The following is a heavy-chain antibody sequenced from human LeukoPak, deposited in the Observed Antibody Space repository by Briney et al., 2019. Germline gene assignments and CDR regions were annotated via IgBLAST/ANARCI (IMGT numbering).Heavy chain of an antibody. J-gene: IGHJ6*03. V-gene: IGHV1-2*06. CDR1: GYTFTDYY. CDR3: ARHVYCRSTSCSYYYYYMDV. CDR2: INPNSGGT. D-gene: IGHD2-2*01. Sequence: ASVKVSRKASGYTFTDYYMHWVRQAPGQGLEWMGRINPNSGGTNYAQKFQGRVTMTRDTSISTAYMELSRLRSDDTAVYYCARHVYCRSTSCSYYYYYMDVWGKGTTVTVSS.